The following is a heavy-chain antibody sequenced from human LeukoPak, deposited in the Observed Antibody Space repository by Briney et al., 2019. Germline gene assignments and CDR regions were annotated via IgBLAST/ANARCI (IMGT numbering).Heavy chain of an antibody. CDR3: ARDGSYGGLDY. J-gene: IGHJ4*02. Sequence: PGGSLRLSCAASGLTFSTNWMSWVRQAPGTGLEWVANMKQDGREKYYVDSVKGRFTISRDNAKNSLYLQMNSLRAEDTAVYYRARDGSYGGLDYWGQGTLVNVSS. V-gene: IGHV3-7*01. CDR2: MKQDGREK. CDR1: GLTFSTNW. D-gene: IGHD5-18*01.